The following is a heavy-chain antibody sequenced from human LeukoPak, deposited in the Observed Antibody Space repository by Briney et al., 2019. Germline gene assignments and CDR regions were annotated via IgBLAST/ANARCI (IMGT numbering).Heavy chain of an antibody. V-gene: IGHV1-2*02. CDR3: ARLRGAYEPFDY. CDR1: GYTFTDYY. D-gene: IGHD5-12*01. J-gene: IGHJ4*02. CDR2: IHPNSGNT. Sequence: ASVTVSCTASGYTFTDYYMHWVRQAPGQGPEWMAWIHPNSGNTNYAQKLQGRVTVTRDTSVSTAYMELSGLRSDDTAVYYCARLRGAYEPFDYWGQGTLVTVSS.